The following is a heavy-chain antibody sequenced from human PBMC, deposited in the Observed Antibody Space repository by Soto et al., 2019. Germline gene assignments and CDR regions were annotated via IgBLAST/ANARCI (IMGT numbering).Heavy chain of an antibody. J-gene: IGHJ4*02. V-gene: IGHV3-23*01. CDR3: ARLYRHPNGSSTSCYEVAFYY. CDR1: GFTFSSYA. D-gene: IGHD2-2*01. CDR2: ISGSGGST. Sequence: GGSLRLSCAASGFTFSSYAMSWVRQAPGKGLEWVSAISGSGGSTYYADSVKGRFTISRDNSKNTLYLQMNSLRAEDTAVYYCARLYRHPNGSSTSCYEVAFYYWGKGTLVTVSS.